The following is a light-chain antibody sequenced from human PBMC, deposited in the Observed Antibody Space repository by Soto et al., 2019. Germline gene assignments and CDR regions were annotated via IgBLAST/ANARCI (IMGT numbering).Light chain of an antibody. CDR3: QYYDSYSWT. CDR2: KAS. Sequence: DIQMTQSPSTLSASVGDRVTITCRASQSISDWLAWYQQKPGKAPKLLIYKASNLESGVPSRFSGSGSGTEVTLTISSVQPDDFATYYCQYYDSYSWTFGQGTKVEIK. V-gene: IGKV1-5*03. J-gene: IGKJ1*01. CDR1: QSISDW.